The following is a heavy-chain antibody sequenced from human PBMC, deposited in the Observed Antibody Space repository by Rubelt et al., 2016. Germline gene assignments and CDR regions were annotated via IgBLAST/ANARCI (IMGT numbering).Heavy chain of an antibody. Sequence: QVQLQESGPGLVRPSQTLSLICAVSGVSVSTSGYYWSWIRQQPGKGLEWLGYIYHTGSTKFNPSLERRISMSVDTSKNEFSRKLTSGTAAETAIYYWSKDVNPYSYGHGSFWGQGTRVTVSS. D-gene: IGHD5-18*01. CDR1: GVSVSTSGYY. V-gene: IGHV4-31*11. CDR2: IYHTGST. J-gene: IGHJ4*02. CDR3: SKDVNPYSYGHGSF.